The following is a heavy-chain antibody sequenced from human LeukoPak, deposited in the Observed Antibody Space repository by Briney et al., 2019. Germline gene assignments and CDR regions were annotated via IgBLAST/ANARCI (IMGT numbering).Heavy chain of an antibody. D-gene: IGHD1-14*01. CDR3: ARDRPVAKYYYYYYMDV. CDR2: ISANNGNT. Sequence: ASVKVSCKASGYTFTSYGISWVRQAPGQGLEWMGWISANNGNTYYVQKFQGRVTMTTDTSTSTAYMELRSLRSDDTAMYYCARDRPVAKYYYYYYMDVWGKGTTVTISS. CDR1: GYTFTSYG. J-gene: IGHJ6*03. V-gene: IGHV1-18*01.